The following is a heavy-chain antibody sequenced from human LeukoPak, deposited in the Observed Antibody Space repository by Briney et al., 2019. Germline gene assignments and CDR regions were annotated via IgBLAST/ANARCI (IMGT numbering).Heavy chain of an antibody. Sequence: PSEALSLTCAVYGGAFSGYYWSWIRQPPGKGLEGIGEINHSGSTNYNPSLKSRVTISVHTSKNQFSLKLSSVTAADTAVYYCARPRDSSLSKTWDYWGQGTLVTVSS. D-gene: IGHD6-13*01. CDR2: INHSGST. CDR1: GGAFSGYY. J-gene: IGHJ4*02. V-gene: IGHV4-34*01. CDR3: ARPRDSSLSKTWDY.